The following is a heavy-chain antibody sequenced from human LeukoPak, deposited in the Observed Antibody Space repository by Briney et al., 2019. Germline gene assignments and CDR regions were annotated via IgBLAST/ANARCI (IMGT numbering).Heavy chain of an antibody. D-gene: IGHD5-24*01. J-gene: IGHJ4*02. CDR2: INSDGGGT. V-gene: IGHV3-74*01. Sequence: PGGSLRLSCTASGFTFSSYWMHWARQAPGEGRVWVSRINSDGGGTSCGDRVKGGFPISRDNAKNTLSLKMNRLRAEDTAVYYCARSIQGMAAYYFDYWGQGTLVTVSS. CDR3: ARSIQGMAAYYFDY. CDR1: GFTFSSYW.